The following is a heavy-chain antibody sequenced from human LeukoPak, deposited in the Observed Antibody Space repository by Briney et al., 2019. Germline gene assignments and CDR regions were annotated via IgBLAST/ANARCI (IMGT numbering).Heavy chain of an antibody. Sequence: SQTLSLTCTVSGDSMTSGSYYWSWIRQPAGKGLEWIGCVYTRGSATYNASLKSRVTLSVDTSNNQASLTLTSETAADTAVYYCARDNSGSFPPIFDHWGQGFQVTVSS. CDR3: ARDNSGSFPPIFDH. J-gene: IGHJ4*02. D-gene: IGHD1-26*01. V-gene: IGHV4-61*02. CDR1: GDSMTSGSYY. CDR2: VYTRGSA.